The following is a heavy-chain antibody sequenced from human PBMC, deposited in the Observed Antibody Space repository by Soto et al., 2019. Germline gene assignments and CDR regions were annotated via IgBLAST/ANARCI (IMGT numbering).Heavy chain of an antibody. J-gene: IGHJ6*02. CDR1: GGSISSGGYY. V-gene: IGHV4-61*08. Sequence: SETLSLTCTVSGGSISSGGYYWSWIRQHPGKGLEWIGYIHYSGSTNYQPSLKSRVTMSVDTSKTQFSLKLSSVTAADTAVYYCARDRGYSSSLTNGGMDVWGQGTTVTVSS. CDR2: IHYSGST. CDR3: ARDRGYSSSLTNGGMDV. D-gene: IGHD6-13*01.